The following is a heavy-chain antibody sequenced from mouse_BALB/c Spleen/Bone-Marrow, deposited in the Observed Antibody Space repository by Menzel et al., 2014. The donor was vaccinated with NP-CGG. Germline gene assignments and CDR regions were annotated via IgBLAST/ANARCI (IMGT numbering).Heavy chain of an antibody. D-gene: IGHD1-1*02. CDR3: AYVTPCDY. V-gene: IGHV1-87*01. CDR1: GYTFTSYW. CDR2: IYPGDGDT. J-gene: IGHJ3*01. Sequence: VQLQESGAELARPGASVTLSCKASGYTFTSYWMQWVKQRPGQGLAWIGAIYPGDGDTRYTQKFKGKDTLTADKSSSTVYMQLSSLASEDSAVFYCAYVTPCDYWRQVILVTVSA.